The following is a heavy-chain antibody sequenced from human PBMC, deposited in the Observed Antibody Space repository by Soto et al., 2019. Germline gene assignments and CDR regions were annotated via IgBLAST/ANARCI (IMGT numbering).Heavy chain of an antibody. Sequence: PGESLKISCKGSGYSFSTSWIGWVRQMSGKGLEWMGTIYPSDSDTRYSPSFQGQVIISADKSTSTAYLQWRSLKASDTAMYYCATRAEYYDFWSGYYGAWGPGTLVTVSS. V-gene: IGHV5-51*01. J-gene: IGHJ5*02. D-gene: IGHD3-3*01. CDR1: GYSFSTSW. CDR3: ATRAEYYDFWSGYYGA. CDR2: IYPSDSDT.